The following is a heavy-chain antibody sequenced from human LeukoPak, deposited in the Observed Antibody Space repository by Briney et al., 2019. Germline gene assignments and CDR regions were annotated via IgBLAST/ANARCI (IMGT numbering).Heavy chain of an antibody. J-gene: IGHJ4*02. CDR3: AKGAYYDSSGYYPFDY. CDR2: IRCDGSNK. Sequence: GGSLRLSCAASGFTFSSYGMHWVRQAPGKGLEWVAFIRCDGSNKYYADSVKGRFTISRDNSKNTLYLQMNSLRAEDTAVYYCAKGAYYDSSGYYPFDYWGQGTLVTVSS. D-gene: IGHD3-22*01. CDR1: GFTFSSYG. V-gene: IGHV3-30*02.